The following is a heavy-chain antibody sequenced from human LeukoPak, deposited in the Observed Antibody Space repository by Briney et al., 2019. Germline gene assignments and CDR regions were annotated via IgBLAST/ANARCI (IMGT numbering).Heavy chain of an antibody. Sequence: SETLSLTCTVSGGSISSYYWSWIRQPPGKGLEWIGYIYYSGSTNYNPSLKSRVTISVDTSKNQFSLKLSSVTAADTAVYYCARLVAARQVRYFDYRGQGTLVTVSS. D-gene: IGHD6-6*01. CDR2: IYYSGST. V-gene: IGHV4-59*01. J-gene: IGHJ4*02. CDR3: ARLVAARQVRYFDY. CDR1: GGSISSYY.